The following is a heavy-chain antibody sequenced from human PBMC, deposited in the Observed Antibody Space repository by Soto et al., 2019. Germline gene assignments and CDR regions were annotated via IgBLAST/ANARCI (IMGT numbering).Heavy chain of an antibody. D-gene: IGHD2-2*01. J-gene: IGHJ6*03. CDR3: ARASSIYYMDV. CDR1: GFTFSSYG. Sequence: GGSLRLSCAASGFTFSSYGMHWVRQAPGKGLEWVAVIWYDGSNKYYADSVKGRFTISRDNSKNTLYLQMNSLRAEDTAVYYCARASSIYYMDVWGKGTTVTVSS. V-gene: IGHV3-33*01. CDR2: IWYDGSNK.